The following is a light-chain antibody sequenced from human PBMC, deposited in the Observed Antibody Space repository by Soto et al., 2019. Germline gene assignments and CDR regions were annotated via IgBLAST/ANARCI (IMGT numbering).Light chain of an antibody. V-gene: IGLV2-14*01. CDR3: SSYTSSSTLV. CDR2: DVS. J-gene: IGLJ2*01. CDR1: SSDVGGYNY. Sequence: QSVLTQPASVSGSPGQSITISCTGTSSDVGGYNYVSWYQQHPGKAPKLMIYDVSNRPSGVSNRFSGSKSGNTASLTISGLRAEDEADYYCSSYTSSSTLVFGGGTKVTDL.